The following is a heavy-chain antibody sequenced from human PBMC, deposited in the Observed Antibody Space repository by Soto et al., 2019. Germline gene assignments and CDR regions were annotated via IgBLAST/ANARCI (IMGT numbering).Heavy chain of an antibody. D-gene: IGHD3-10*01. CDR2: IHNSGST. V-gene: IGHV4-30-4*01. Sequence: QEQLQESGPGLVKPSQTLSLTCTVSCGSMNSHDYYWIWIRQPPGKGLEWIGYIHNSGSTYYNPSLTSRLPISSDTSKNQFSLRLNSVTAADPALYYCARGEVRGPFEISGQGKMVTGSS. CDR3: ARGEVRGPFEI. J-gene: IGHJ3*02. CDR1: CGSMNSHDYY.